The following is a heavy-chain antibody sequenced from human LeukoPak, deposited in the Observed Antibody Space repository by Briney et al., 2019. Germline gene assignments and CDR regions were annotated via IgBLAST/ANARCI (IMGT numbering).Heavy chain of an antibody. D-gene: IGHD3-3*01. Sequence: GGSLRLPCASSGFTFSRYWMHWVRYAPGKGLVWVSRINSDGSSTSYADSVKGRFTISRDNTKNTLYLQMNSLRAEDTAVYYCASHTIFGVVIRNYWGQGTLVTVSS. CDR1: GFTFSRYW. CDR2: INSDGSST. J-gene: IGHJ4*02. V-gene: IGHV3-74*01. CDR3: ASHTIFGVVIRNY.